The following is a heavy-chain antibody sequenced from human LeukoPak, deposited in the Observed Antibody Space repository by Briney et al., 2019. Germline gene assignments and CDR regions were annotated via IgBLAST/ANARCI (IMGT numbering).Heavy chain of an antibody. V-gene: IGHV5-51*01. CDR2: IYPGDSDT. CDR3: ARSRGHGYNLGFDI. Sequence: GESLKISCQGSRNSFSSYWIDWVRQMPGKGLEWVGIIYPGDSDTRYSPSFQGQVTISADKSTSTAYLQWSSLKASDTAMYYCARSRGHGYNLGFDIWGQGTMVTVSS. D-gene: IGHD5-24*01. CDR1: RNSFSSYW. J-gene: IGHJ3*02.